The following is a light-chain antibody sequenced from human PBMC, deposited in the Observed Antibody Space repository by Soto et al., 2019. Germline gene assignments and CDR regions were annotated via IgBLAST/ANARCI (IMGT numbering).Light chain of an antibody. CDR1: QGIAGW. V-gene: IGKV1-5*03. J-gene: IGKJ1*01. CDR2: RAF. Sequence: DIQMTQSLSPLSASIGDKVAITGRASQGIAGWLAWNQQKPGKAPKFLIYRAFSLQTGVPSRFSGSGSGTEFTLTISSLQPDDFATYYCQHYNSYSRTFGQGTKVEVK. CDR3: QHYNSYSRT.